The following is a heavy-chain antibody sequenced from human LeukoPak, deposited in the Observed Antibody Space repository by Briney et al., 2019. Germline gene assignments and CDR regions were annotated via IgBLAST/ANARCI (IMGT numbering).Heavy chain of an antibody. V-gene: IGHV3-33*01. CDR3: ARGGYCSGGSCSYYYYYGMDV. CDR1: GFTFSSYG. J-gene: IGHJ6*02. CDR2: IWYDGSNK. D-gene: IGHD2-15*01. Sequence: GGSLRPSCAASGFTFSSYGMHWVRRAPGKGLEWVAVIWYDGSNKYYADSVKGRFTISRDNSKNTLYLQMNSLRAEDTAVYYCARGGYCSGGSCSYYYYYGMDVWGQGTTVTVSS.